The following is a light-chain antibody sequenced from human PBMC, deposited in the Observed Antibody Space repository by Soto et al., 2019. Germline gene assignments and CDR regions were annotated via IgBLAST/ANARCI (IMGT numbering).Light chain of an antibody. CDR1: SSDVGGSKS. J-gene: IGLJ3*02. V-gene: IGLV2-14*03. CDR3: SSYRSRATVV. Sequence: QSVLTQPASVSGSPGQSITISCTGTSSDVGGSKSVSWYQQHPGNAPKLMIYDVSNRPSGVSNRFSGSKSGNTASLTISGLQAEDEADYYCSSYRSRATVVFGGGTKLTVL. CDR2: DVS.